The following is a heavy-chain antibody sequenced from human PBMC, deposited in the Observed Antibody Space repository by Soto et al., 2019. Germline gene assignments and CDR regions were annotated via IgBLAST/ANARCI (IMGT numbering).Heavy chain of an antibody. V-gene: IGHV3-53*01. CDR3: ALRRVAYADF. Sequence: GGSLRLSCAASEFTVTNNEMSWVRQAPGKGLEWVSILYSGGNTYYADSVEGRFTISRDGSKNTLYLHMNSLRAEDTAVYYCALRRVAYADFWGQGTRVTVSS. CDR1: EFTVTNNE. CDR2: LYSGGNT. D-gene: IGHD2-2*01. J-gene: IGHJ4*02.